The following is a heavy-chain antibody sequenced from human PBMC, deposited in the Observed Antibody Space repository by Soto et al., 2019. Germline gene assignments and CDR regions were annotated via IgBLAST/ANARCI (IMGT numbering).Heavy chain of an antibody. CDR2: IYYSGST. D-gene: IGHD6-13*01. J-gene: IGHJ5*02. CDR1: GGSISSGDYY. Sequence: TLSLTCTVSGGSISSGDYYWSWIRQPPGKGLEWIGYIYYSGSTYYNPSLKSRVTISVDTSKNQFSLKLSSVTAADTAVYYCARANTPGIAAAGTEYNWFDPWGQGTLVTVS. V-gene: IGHV4-30-4*01. CDR3: ARANTPGIAAAGTEYNWFDP.